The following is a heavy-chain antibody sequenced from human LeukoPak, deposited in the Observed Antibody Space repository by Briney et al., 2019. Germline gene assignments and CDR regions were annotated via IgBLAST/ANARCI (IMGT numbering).Heavy chain of an antibody. CDR2: IYTSGST. CDR3: ARENSGSYREFDY. Sequence: SETLSLTCTVAGGSISSYYWSWIRQPAGKGLEWIGRIYTSGSTNYNASLKSRVSMSVDTSKNQFSLKLSSVTAADTAVFYCARENSGSYREFDYWGQGTLVTVSS. CDR1: GGSISSYY. D-gene: IGHD1-26*01. V-gene: IGHV4-4*07. J-gene: IGHJ4*02.